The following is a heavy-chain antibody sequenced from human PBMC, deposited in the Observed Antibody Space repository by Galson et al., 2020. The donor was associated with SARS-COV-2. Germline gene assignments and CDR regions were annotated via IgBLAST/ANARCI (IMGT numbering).Heavy chain of an antibody. CDR1: GFIFSSYG. Sequence: TGGSLRLSCAASGFIFSSYGMHWVRQAPGKGLEWVAVISYDGSNKYYADSVKGRFTISRDNSKNTLYLQMNSLRAEDTAVYYCAKVPTPSYDSSGYYYPPFHYYGMDVWGQGTTVTVSS. D-gene: IGHD3-22*01. CDR2: ISYDGSNK. CDR3: AKVPTPSYDSSGYYYPPFHYYGMDV. V-gene: IGHV3-30*18. J-gene: IGHJ6*02.